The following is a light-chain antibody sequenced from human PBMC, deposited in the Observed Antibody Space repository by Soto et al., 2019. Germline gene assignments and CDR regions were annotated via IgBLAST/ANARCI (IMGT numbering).Light chain of an antibody. CDR3: QQYKSYPLT. J-gene: IGKJ4*01. Sequence: DIQMTQSPSTLSASAGDRVTITCRASQSISTLLAWYPQKPGKVPKLLIYKASSLESGVPSRFSGSGSGTEFTLTISSLQPDDFATYYCQQYKSYPLTFGGGTKVEIK. CDR2: KAS. CDR1: QSISTL. V-gene: IGKV1-5*03.